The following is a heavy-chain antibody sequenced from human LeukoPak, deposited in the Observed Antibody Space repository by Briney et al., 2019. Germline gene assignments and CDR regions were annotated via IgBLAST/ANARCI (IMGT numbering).Heavy chain of an antibody. CDR3: AKGDSSSWQLDY. V-gene: IGHV3-30*18. CDR1: GFSFSNYG. J-gene: IGHJ4*02. D-gene: IGHD6-13*01. CDR2: ISYDGRNK. Sequence: QSGGSLRLSCAASGFSFSNYGMHWVRQAPGKGLEWVAVISYDGRNKNYADSVKGRFTISRDNSKNTLYLQMNSLRVEDTAVYYCAKGDSSSWQLDYWGQGTLVTVSS.